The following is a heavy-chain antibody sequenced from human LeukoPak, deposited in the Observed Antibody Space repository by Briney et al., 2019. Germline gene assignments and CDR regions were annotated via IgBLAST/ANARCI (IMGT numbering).Heavy chain of an antibody. Sequence: HTGGSLRLSCAASGFTFSSYAISWVRQAPGKGLEWVSAITGSGDNAYYADSVKGRFSISRDNSKNTLYLQMNSLRAEDTAVYYCAREGQAPSYYDFWSGFFRFDYWGQGTLVTVSS. CDR1: GFTFSSYA. D-gene: IGHD3-3*01. J-gene: IGHJ4*02. CDR3: AREGQAPSYYDFWSGFFRFDY. V-gene: IGHV3-23*01. CDR2: ITGSGDNA.